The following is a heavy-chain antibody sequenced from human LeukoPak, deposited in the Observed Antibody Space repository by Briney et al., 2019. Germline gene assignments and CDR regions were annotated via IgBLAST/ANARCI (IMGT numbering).Heavy chain of an antibody. D-gene: IGHD3-22*01. CDR3: ARGTTYYYDSSGYEGWFDP. Sequence: ASVKVSCKASGYTFTSYAMNWVRQAPGQGLEWMGWINTNTGNPTYAQGFTGRFVFSLDTSVSTAYLQISSLKAEDTAVYYCARGTTYYYDSSGYEGWFDPWGQGTLVTVSS. V-gene: IGHV7-4-1*02. CDR2: INTNTGNP. CDR1: GYTFTSYA. J-gene: IGHJ5*02.